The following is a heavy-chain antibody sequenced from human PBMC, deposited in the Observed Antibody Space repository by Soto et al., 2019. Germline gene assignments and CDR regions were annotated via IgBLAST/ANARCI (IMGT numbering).Heavy chain of an antibody. CDR2: IYYSGTT. Sequence: SETLSLTCTASGASIRSTYWSWIRQSPGKGLEWIGYIYYSGTTNYNPSLKNRVTISVDTSKDQLSLNLTSVTTADTAVYFCATTPFPFTLGSVHHYFKSLGQGNRVTVSS. D-gene: IGHD7-27*01. CDR3: ATTPFPFTLGSVHHYFKS. V-gene: IGHV4-59*01. CDR1: GASIRSTY. J-gene: IGHJ4*02.